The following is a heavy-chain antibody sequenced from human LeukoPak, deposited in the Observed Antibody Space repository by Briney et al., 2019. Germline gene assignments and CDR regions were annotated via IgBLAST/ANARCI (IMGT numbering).Heavy chain of an antibody. D-gene: IGHD6-13*01. CDR2: TYWDDDK. CDR3: AHRWVGSSWYWVYFDY. V-gene: IGHV2-5*02. Sequence: ESGPTLVKPTQTVTLTCTFSGFSLSTSGVGVGWIRQPPGKALEWLALTYWDDDKRYSPSLKSRLTITKDTSKNQVVLTMTNMDPVDTATYYCAHRWVGSSWYWVYFDYWGQGTLVTVSS. CDR1: GFSLSTSGVG. J-gene: IGHJ4*02.